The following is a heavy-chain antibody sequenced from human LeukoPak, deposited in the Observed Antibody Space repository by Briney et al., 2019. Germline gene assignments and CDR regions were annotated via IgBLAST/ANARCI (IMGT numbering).Heavy chain of an antibody. CDR3: ARDPYDILTGRRLDV. J-gene: IGHJ6*02. V-gene: IGHV1-3*01. CDR1: GYTFTSYA. CDR2: INAGNGNT. D-gene: IGHD3-9*01. Sequence: ASVKVSCKASGYTFTSYAMHWVRQAPGQRLEWMGWINAGNGNTKYSQKFQGRVTITRDTSASTAYMELSSLRSEDTAVYNCARDPYDILTGRRLDVWGQGTTVTVSS.